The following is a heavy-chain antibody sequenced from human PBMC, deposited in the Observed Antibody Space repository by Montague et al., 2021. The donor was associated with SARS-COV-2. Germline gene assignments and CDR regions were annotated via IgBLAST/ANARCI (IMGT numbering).Heavy chain of an antibody. CDR2: IHGDGTT. J-gene: IGHJ4*02. V-gene: IGHV4-4*02. CDR1: GASISSHEW. CDR3: ARVCPSAWRQLDC. D-gene: IGHD6-19*01. Sequence: SETLSLTCAVSGASISSHEWCCWVLQPPTKGLVWFGEIHGDGTTXYNPPLRGRVTMSVDKSNNQLSLRLTSVTAAATAVYYCARVCPSAWRQLDCWGQGILVTVSS.